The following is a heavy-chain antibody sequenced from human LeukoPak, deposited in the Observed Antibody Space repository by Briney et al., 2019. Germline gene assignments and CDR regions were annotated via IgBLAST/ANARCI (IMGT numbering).Heavy chain of an antibody. CDR2: KYARGSS. CDR3: ARGRYCSADICTGGDSFDI. J-gene: IGHJ3*02. D-gene: IGHD2-15*01. V-gene: IGHV4-4*07. CDR1: GGSISNYY. Sequence: SETLSLTCTVSGGSISNYYWSWIRQPAGKGLEWIGRKYARGSSNYNPPAQSRVTMSVDTSKNQFSLKLRSVTAADTAVYYYARGRYCSADICTGGDSFDIWGQGTMVSVSP.